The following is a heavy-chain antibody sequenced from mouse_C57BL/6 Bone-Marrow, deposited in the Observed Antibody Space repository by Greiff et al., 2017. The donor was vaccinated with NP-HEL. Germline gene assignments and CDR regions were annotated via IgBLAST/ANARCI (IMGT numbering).Heavy chain of an antibody. CDR1: GFNIKDDY. Sequence: VHVKQSGAELVRPGASVKLSCTASGFNIKDDYMHWVKQRPEQGLEWIGWIDPENGDTEYASKFQGKATITADTSSNTAYLQLSSLTSEYTAVYYCTTGVEGDYWGQGTTLTVSS. V-gene: IGHV14-4*01. CDR2: IDPENGDT. D-gene: IGHD1-1*01. J-gene: IGHJ2*01. CDR3: TTGVEGDY.